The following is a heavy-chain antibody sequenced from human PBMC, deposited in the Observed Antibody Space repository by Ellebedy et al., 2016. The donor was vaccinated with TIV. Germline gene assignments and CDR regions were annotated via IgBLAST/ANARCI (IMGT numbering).Heavy chain of an antibody. CDR1: GFTFSSYS. D-gene: IGHD3-22*01. CDR2: ISSSSSYI. J-gene: IGHJ3*02. V-gene: IGHV3-21*01. Sequence: GESLKISCAASGFTFSSYSMNWVRQAPGKGLEWVSSISSSSSYIYYADSVKGRFTISRDNAKNSLYLQMNSLRAEDTAVYYCSRAPVYYYDSSGHDAFDIWGQGTMVTVSS. CDR3: SRAPVYYYDSSGHDAFDI.